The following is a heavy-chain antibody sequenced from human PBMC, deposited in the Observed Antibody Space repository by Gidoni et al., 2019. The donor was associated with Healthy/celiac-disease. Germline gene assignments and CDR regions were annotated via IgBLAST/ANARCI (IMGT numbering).Heavy chain of an antibody. Sequence: EVQLVESGGGLVKPGGSLRLSCAASGFTFSNAWMNWVRQAPGKGLEWVGRIKSKTDGGTTDYAAPVKGRFTISRDDSKNTLYLQMNSLKTEDTAVYYCTTDLVVYAQNDAFDIWGQGTMVTVSS. D-gene: IGHD2-8*02. CDR3: TTDLVVYAQNDAFDI. CDR2: IKSKTDGGTT. CDR1: GFTFSNAW. V-gene: IGHV3-15*07. J-gene: IGHJ3*02.